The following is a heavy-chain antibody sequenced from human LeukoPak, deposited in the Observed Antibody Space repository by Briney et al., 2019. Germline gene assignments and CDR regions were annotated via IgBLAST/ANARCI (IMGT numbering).Heavy chain of an antibody. V-gene: IGHV3-23*01. CDR3: AKRAVGLTFDY. CDR1: GFTVSSNY. Sequence: PGGSLRLSCAASGFTVSSNYMSWVRQAPGKGLEWVSMISSSGVSTYYAGSVEGRFTISRDNSKNTLYLQMNSLRVEDTAVYYCAKRAVGLTFDYWGQGTLVTVSS. CDR2: ISSSGVST. J-gene: IGHJ4*02. D-gene: IGHD1-26*01.